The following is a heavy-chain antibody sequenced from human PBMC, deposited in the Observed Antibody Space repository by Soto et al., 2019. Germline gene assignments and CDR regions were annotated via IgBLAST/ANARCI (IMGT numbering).Heavy chain of an antibody. CDR3: ARGTLVRRKHLDF. D-gene: IGHD6-6*01. V-gene: IGHV1-3*01. CDR1: GYSLTNFA. J-gene: IGHJ4*02. CDR2: INGGNGDT. Sequence: QVQLVQSETEVKKPGDSVRVSCRASGYSLTNFAMHWVRRAPGHRLEWMGWINGGNGDTRFSHEFQGRVAITRDTSANTAYMELTSPRFEVTAVFYCARGTLVRRKHLDFWGQGNLAIVSS.